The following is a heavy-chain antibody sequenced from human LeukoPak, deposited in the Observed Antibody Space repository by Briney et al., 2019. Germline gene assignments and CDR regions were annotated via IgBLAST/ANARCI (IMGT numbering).Heavy chain of an antibody. CDR1: GFTFSHYT. D-gene: IGHD2-21*02. V-gene: IGHV3-21*05. J-gene: IGHJ4*02. CDR3: VRARLIRLENFFDY. Sequence: GGSLRLSCAASGFTFSHYTMNWVRQAPGKGLEWVAYTSRGGSDISYADSVKGRFTISTDNANSSLYLQMNSLRAEDTAVYFCVRARLIRLENFFDYWGQGTLVTVSS. CDR2: TSRGGSDI.